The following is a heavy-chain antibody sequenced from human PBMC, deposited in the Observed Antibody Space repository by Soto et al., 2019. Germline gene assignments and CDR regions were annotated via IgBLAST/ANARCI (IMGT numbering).Heavy chain of an antibody. D-gene: IGHD1-7*01. J-gene: IGHJ4*02. CDR3: ARASRPGELLQFDH. Sequence: GASVKVSCKTSGYTFTNYGISWVRQAPGQGLEWMGWLGAYNDYTNYAQKVQGRVTLTTDTSTNTAYMELWSLTSDDTAVYFCARASRPGELLQFDHWGQGTLVTVSS. CDR2: LGAYNDYT. V-gene: IGHV1-18*01. CDR1: GYTFTNYG.